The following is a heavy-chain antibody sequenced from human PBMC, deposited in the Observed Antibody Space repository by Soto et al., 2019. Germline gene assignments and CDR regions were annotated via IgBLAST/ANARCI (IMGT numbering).Heavy chain of an antibody. CDR2: INPNSGGT. CDR3: AREPATAKPEGVDF. CDR1: GYTFSDYY. V-gene: IGHV1-2*02. Sequence: ASVKVSCKASGYTFSDYYIHWVRQAPGQGLEWMGWINPNSGGTKYAPKFQGGVTMTRDTSITTAYMELSRLRSGDTAVYYCAREPATAKPEGVDFWGQGTRVTVSS. J-gene: IGHJ4*03. D-gene: IGHD1-1*01.